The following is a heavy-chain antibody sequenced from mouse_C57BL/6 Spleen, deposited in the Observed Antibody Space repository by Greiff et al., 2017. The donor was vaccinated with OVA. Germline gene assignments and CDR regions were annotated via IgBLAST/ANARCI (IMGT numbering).Heavy chain of an antibody. D-gene: IGHD4-1*01. J-gene: IGHJ2*01. CDR1: GFTFSSYA. Sequence: EVKLVESGEGLVKPGGSLKLSCAASGFTFSSYAMSWVRQTPEKRLEWVAYISSGGDYIYYADTVKGRFTISRDNARNTLYLQMSSLKSEDTAMYYCTRDIVTGTGGYYFDYWGQGTTLTVSS. CDR2: ISSGGDYI. CDR3: TRDIVTGTGGYYFDY. V-gene: IGHV5-9-1*02.